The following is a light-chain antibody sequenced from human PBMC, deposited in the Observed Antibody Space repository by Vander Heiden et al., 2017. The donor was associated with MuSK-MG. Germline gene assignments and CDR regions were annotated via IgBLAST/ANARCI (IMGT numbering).Light chain of an antibody. Sequence: QSALTPPPSVSGAPGQSVTISCTGTSSDVGSYNRDSWHQQPPGTASKLMIYEVSTRAPGVPDRFSGSKSGNTASLTISGLQAEDEADYYCSSYTSSSTWVFGGGTKLTVL. V-gene: IGLV2-18*02. CDR2: EVS. CDR3: SSYTSSSTWV. J-gene: IGLJ3*02. CDR1: SSDVGSYNR.